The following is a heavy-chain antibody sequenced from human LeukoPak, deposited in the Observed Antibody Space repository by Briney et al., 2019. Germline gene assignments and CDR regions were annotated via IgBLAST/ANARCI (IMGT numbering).Heavy chain of an antibody. V-gene: IGHV3-7*01. CDR3: AKLLGPVTTYDY. D-gene: IGHD3/OR15-3a*01. J-gene: IGHJ4*02. CDR1: GFTFSTNW. CDR2: VNPDGSQK. Sequence: PGGSLTLSCEASGFTFSTNWMSWVPQAPGKGLEWVASVNPDGSQKSYRDSVKGRFAISRDNTKYSLSLQMNSLGAEDTAVYYCAKLLGPVTTYDYWGQGALVTVSS.